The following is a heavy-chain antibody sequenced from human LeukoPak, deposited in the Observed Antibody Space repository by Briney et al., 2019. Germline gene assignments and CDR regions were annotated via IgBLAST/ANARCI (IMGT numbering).Heavy chain of an antibody. V-gene: IGHV4-39*07. CDR2: IYYSGST. J-gene: IGHJ5*02. D-gene: IGHD3-10*01. CDR3: ARLYYYGSGSYSPVDP. CDR1: GGSISSSSYY. Sequence: SQTLSLTCTVSGGSISSSSYYWGWIRQPPGKGLEWIGSIYYSGSTYYNPSLKSRVTISVDTSKNQFSLKLSSVTAADTAVYYCARLYYYGSGSYSPVDPWGQGTLVTVSS.